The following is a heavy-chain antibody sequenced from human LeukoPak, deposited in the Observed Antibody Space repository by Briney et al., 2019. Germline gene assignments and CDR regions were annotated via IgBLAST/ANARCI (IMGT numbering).Heavy chain of an antibody. CDR2: ISGSGGST. J-gene: IGHJ6*02. D-gene: IGHD5-12*01. CDR3: ATWGYGGSYYYVMDV. V-gene: IGHV3-23*01. Sequence: GGSLRLSCAASGFTFSSYAMSWVRQAPGKGLEWVSAISGSGGSTYYADSVKGRFTISRDNSKNTLYLQMNSLRAEDAAVYYCATWGYGGSYYYVMDVWGQGTTVTVSS. CDR1: GFTFSSYA.